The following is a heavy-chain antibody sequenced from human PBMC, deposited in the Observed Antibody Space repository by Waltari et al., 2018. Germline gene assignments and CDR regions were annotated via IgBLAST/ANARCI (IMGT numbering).Heavy chain of an antibody. Sequence: QVQLVQSGAEVKKPGASVKVSCKVSGYTLTELSMHWVRQAPGKGLEWMGGFDPEDGETIYAQKVQGRVTMTEETSTDTAYMELSSLRSEDTAVYYCATPPYGGNSDYYFDYWGQGTLVTVSS. V-gene: IGHV1-24*01. CDR3: ATPPYGGNSDYYFDY. CDR2: FDPEDGET. J-gene: IGHJ4*02. D-gene: IGHD4-17*01. CDR1: GYTLTELS.